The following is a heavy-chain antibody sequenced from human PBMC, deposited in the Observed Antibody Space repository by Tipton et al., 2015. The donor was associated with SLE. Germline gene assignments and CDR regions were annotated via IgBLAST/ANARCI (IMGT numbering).Heavy chain of an antibody. CDR3: ARGQQLAY. Sequence: QSGAEVKKPGASVKVSCKASGYTFTSYYMHWVRQAPGQGLEWMGRINPNSGGTKYSQKFQGRVTITRDTSASTAYMELSSLRSEDTAVYYCARGQQLAYWGQGTLATVSS. V-gene: IGHV1-2*06. CDR1: GYTFTSYY. J-gene: IGHJ4*02. CDR2: INPNSGGT. D-gene: IGHD6-13*01.